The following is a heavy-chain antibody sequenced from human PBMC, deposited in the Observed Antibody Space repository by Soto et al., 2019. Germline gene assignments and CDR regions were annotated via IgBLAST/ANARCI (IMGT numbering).Heavy chain of an antibody. J-gene: IGHJ5*02. CDR2: IYCIGST. CDR1: CGYISRYY. D-gene: IGHD3-22*01. CDR3: ARVEGYEDSSGYFDN. V-gene: IGHV4-59*01. Sequence: EMMCFTESVACGYISRYYVSWMRQPPWKGVELIGYIYCIGSTNYNPCLKSGVTISVDTAKNKFSMKLSSLTAADTDVYYCARVEGYEDSSGYFDNGGQPTLVTLSS.